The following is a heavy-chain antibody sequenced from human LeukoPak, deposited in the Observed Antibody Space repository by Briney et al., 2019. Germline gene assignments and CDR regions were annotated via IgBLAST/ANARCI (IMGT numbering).Heavy chain of an antibody. Sequence: PGGSLILSCSASGFPFSSYAMHWVRQAPGKGLDYVSAISDSGGITYYADSVKGRFNISRDNSKNTLYLQVSSLRAEDTAVYFCLRGDSFGPYGRTSGAKGPRSPSPQ. J-gene: IGHJ6*04. CDR3: LRGDSFGPYGRTS. V-gene: IGHV3-64D*09. CDR1: GFPFSSYA. CDR2: ISDSGGIT. D-gene: IGHD2-15*01.